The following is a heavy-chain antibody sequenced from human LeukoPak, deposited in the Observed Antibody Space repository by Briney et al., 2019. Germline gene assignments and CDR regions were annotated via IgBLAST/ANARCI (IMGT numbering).Heavy chain of an antibody. V-gene: IGHV3-33*01. D-gene: IGHD5-18*01. Sequence: GGSLRLSCVASGFSFSNYGFHWVRQAPGKGLEWVADIYYDGNTKYYGDSVKDRFTISRDNSKNTLYLQMDSLRDEDTAVYYCARDRGYTYGHPLDYWGQGTLVTVSS. J-gene: IGHJ4*02. CDR1: GFSFSNYG. CDR2: IYYDGNTK. CDR3: ARDRGYTYGHPLDY.